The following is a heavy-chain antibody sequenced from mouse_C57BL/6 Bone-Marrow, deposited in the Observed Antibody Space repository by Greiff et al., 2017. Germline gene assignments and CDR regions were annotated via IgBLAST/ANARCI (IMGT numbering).Heavy chain of an antibody. CDR2: IDPETGGT. CDR1: GYTFTDYE. Sequence: LQESGAELVRPGASVTLSCKASGYTFTDYEMHWVKQTPVHGLEWIGAIDPETGGTASNQKFKGKAILTADKSSSTAYMELRSLTSEDSAVYYCTRDYGSRGAWFAYWCQGTLVTGSA. CDR3: TRDYGSRGAWFAY. V-gene: IGHV1-15*01. J-gene: IGHJ3*01. D-gene: IGHD1-1*01.